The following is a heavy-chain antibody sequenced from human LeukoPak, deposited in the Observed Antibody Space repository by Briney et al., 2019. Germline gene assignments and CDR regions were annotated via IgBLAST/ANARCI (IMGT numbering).Heavy chain of an antibody. J-gene: IGHJ6*02. CDR3: ARGRTYYYDTSGYYPSIYYGMDV. Sequence: PSETLSLTCTVSGGSFSGYYWYWIRQPPGKGLEWIGEINHGESTNYNPSLKSRATLSVDTSKNQFSLRLTSVTAADTAVYYCARGRTYYYDTSGYYPSIYYGMDVWGQGTTVIVSS. CDR2: INHGEST. CDR1: GGSFSGYY. D-gene: IGHD3-22*01. V-gene: IGHV4-34*01.